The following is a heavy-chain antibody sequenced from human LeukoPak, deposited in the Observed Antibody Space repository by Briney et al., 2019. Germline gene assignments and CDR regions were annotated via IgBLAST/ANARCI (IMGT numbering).Heavy chain of an antibody. J-gene: IGHJ4*02. CDR1: GFTFSSYG. D-gene: IGHD6-6*01. CDR2: IRYDGSNK. Sequence: PGGSLRLSCAASGFTFSSYGMHWVRQAPGKGLEWVAFIRYDGSNKYYADSVKGRFTISRDNSKNTLYLQMNSLRAEDTAVYYCALSSSSPPFFDYWGQGALVTVSS. CDR3: ALSSSSPPFFDY. V-gene: IGHV3-30*02.